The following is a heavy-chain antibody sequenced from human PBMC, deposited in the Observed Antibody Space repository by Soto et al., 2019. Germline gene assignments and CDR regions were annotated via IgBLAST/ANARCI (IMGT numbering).Heavy chain of an antibody. V-gene: IGHV4-31*03. CDR3: ARDHRGYCSSTICPPGYYYYGMDV. CDR1: GGSISSGGYY. J-gene: IGHJ6*02. Sequence: PSETLSLTCTVSGGSISSGGYYWSWIRQHPGKGLEWIGYIYYSGSTYYNPSLKSRVTISVDTSKNQFSLKLSSVTAADTAVYYCARDHRGYCSSTICPPGYYYYGMDVWGQGTTVTVSS. CDR2: IYYSGST. D-gene: IGHD2-2*01.